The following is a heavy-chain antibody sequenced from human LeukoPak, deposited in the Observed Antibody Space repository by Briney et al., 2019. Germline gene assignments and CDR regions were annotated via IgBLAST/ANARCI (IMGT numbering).Heavy chain of an antibody. V-gene: IGHV3-30*04. CDR2: ISYDGSNK. CDR1: GFTFSSYA. CDR3: ANGFRGVITEFDY. Sequence: PGRSLRLSCAASGFTFSSYAMHWVRQAPGKGLEWVAVISYDGSNKYYADSVKGRFTISRDNSKNTLYLQMNSLRAEDTAVYYCANGFRGVITEFDYWGQGTLVTVSS. J-gene: IGHJ4*02. D-gene: IGHD3-10*01.